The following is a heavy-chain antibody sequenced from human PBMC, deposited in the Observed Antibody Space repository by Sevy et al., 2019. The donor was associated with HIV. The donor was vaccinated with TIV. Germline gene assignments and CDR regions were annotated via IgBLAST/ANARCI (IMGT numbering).Heavy chain of an antibody. CDR2: ISYDGSNK. Sequence: GESLKISCAASGFTFSSYGMHWVRQAPGKGLEWVAVISYDGSNKYYADSVKGRFTISRDNSKNTLYLQMNSLRAEDTAVYYCAKGYYYDSSGYYYFHSNGMDVWGQGTTVTVSS. CDR3: AKGYYYDSSGYYYFHSNGMDV. J-gene: IGHJ6*02. V-gene: IGHV3-30*18. D-gene: IGHD3-22*01. CDR1: GFTFSSYG.